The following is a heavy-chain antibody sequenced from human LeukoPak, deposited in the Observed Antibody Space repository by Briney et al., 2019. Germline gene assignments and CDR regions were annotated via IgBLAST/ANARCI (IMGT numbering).Heavy chain of an antibody. J-gene: IGHJ4*02. D-gene: IGHD1-1*01. Sequence: GGSLRLSCAASGFTFSNYWMHWVRQAPGKGLVWVSRIYNDGSNKYYADSVKGRFTISRDNSKNTLYLQMNSLRAEDTAVYYTTLFDYWGQGTLVTVSS. CDR2: IYNDGSNK. CDR3: TLFDY. CDR1: GFTFSNYW. V-gene: IGHV3-74*01.